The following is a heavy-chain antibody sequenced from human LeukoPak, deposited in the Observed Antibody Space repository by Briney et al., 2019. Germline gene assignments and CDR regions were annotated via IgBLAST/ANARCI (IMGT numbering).Heavy chain of an antibody. J-gene: IGHJ4*02. CDR1: GGSISGYY. CDR3: ARMSVRLGYFDY. CDR2: INNGGST. D-gene: IGHD3-10*01. V-gene: IGHV4-59*01. Sequence: PSGTLSLTCTVSGGSISGYYWGWIRQPPGKGLEWIGYINNGGSTNYNPSLKSRVTISVDTSKNQFPLKLSSVTAADTAVYYCARMSVRLGYFDYWGQGTPVTVSS.